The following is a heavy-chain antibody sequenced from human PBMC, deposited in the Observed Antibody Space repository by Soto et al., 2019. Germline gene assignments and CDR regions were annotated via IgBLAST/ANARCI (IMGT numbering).Heavy chain of an antibody. D-gene: IGHD3-16*01. CDR1: GYXFTSSF. Sequence: PXEXLKISCQCSGYXFTSSFVVWVRQMPGKGLEWLGNVYPSDSDVRYSPSFEGRVTISADTSINTAYWHLLNLKASDTAIYYCTKGANSPFDSWGQGTRLTVS. CDR2: VYPSDSDV. CDR3: TKGANSPFDS. J-gene: IGHJ4*02. V-gene: IGHV5-51*01.